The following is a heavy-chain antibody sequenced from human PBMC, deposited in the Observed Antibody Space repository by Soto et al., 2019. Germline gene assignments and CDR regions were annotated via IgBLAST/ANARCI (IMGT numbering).Heavy chain of an antibody. J-gene: IGHJ6*02. CDR3: AREMGVVDFWSGYLAPPGYYYGMDV. V-gene: IGHV3-21*01. Sequence: VGSLRLSCAASGFTFSSYSMNWVRQAPGKGLEWVSSISSSSSYIYYADSVKGRFTISRDNAKNSLYLQMNSLRAEDTAVYYCAREMGVVDFWSGYLAPPGYYYGMDVWGQGTTVTVSS. CDR1: GFTFSSYS. D-gene: IGHD3-3*01. CDR2: ISSSSSYI.